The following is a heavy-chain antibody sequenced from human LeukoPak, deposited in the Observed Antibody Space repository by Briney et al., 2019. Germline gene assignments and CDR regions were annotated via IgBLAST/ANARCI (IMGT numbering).Heavy chain of an antibody. Sequence: GASVKVSCKASGYTFTGYYMHWVRQAPGQGLEWMGWINPNSGGTNYAQKFQGRVTMTRDTSISTAYMELSRLRSDDTAVYYCARDLYSSSWYAIHPLFDPWGQGTLVTVSS. CDR2: INPNSGGT. J-gene: IGHJ5*02. V-gene: IGHV1-2*02. CDR3: ARDLYSSSWYAIHPLFDP. D-gene: IGHD6-13*01. CDR1: GYTFTGYY.